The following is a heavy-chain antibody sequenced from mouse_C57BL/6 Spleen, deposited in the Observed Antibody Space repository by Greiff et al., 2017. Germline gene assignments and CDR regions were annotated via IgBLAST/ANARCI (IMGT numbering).Heavy chain of an antibody. CDR3: ARVGLDDYDPFAY. J-gene: IGHJ3*01. D-gene: IGHD2-4*01. Sequence: LVKPGASVKISCKASGYAFSSSWMNWVKQRPGKGLEWLGRIYPGDGDTNYNGKFKGTATLTADKSSSTAYMQLSSLTSEDSAVYCCARVGLDDYDPFAYWGQGTLVTVSA. CDR2: IYPGDGDT. CDR1: GYAFSSSW. V-gene: IGHV1-82*01.